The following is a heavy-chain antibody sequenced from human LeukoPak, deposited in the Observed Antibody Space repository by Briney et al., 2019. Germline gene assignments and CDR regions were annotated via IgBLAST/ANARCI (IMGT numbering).Heavy chain of an antibody. Sequence: PSETLSLTCNVSGGSISDNDYSWDWIRQPPGKGLEWMGCIHYSGTTYSNPSLKSRISISVDTSKSQFSLKLRSVTAADTAVYYCASRYYFVSGSYYPFGFWGQGTLVTVSS. CDR2: IHYSGTT. J-gene: IGHJ4*02. CDR1: GGSISDNDYS. V-gene: IGHV4-39*01. CDR3: ASRYYFVSGSYYPFGF. D-gene: IGHD3-10*01.